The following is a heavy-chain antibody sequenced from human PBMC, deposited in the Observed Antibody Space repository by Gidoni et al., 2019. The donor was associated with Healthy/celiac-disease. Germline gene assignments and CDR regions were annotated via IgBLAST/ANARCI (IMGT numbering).Heavy chain of an antibody. CDR3: ASSRVAYGSGSYYDY. CDR2: SIPILGIA. V-gene: IGHV1-69*10. Sequence: QVQLVQSGAALKKPGSSVKVSCKASGGTFSSYAIRWVRQAPGQGLEWMGGSIPILGIANYAQKFQGRVTITADKSTSTAYMELSSLRSEDTAVYYCASSRVAYGSGSYYDYWGQGTLVTVSS. J-gene: IGHJ4*02. CDR1: GGTFSSYA. D-gene: IGHD3-10*01.